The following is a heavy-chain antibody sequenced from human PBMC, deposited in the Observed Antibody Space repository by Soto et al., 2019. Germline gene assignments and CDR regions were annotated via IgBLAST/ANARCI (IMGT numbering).Heavy chain of an antibody. CDR2: ISYDGNDK. V-gene: IGHV3-30-3*01. CDR1: GFIFNSYG. J-gene: IGHJ4*02. Sequence: QVHLVESGGGVVLPARSLRLSCVASGFIFNSYGFHWVRQAPGRGLEWVAAISYDGNDKNYADSVKGRFTISRDNSNNTLFLQMGSLKPEDTALYYCARDAEYSSVFDSWGQGSLVTVSS. D-gene: IGHD6-6*01. CDR3: ARDAEYSSVFDS.